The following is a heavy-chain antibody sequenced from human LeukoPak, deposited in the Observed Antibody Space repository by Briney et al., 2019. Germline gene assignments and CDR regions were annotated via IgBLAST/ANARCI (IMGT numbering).Heavy chain of an antibody. V-gene: IGHV3-48*02. D-gene: IGHD3-22*01. CDR2: ISGPSTTI. CDR3: VRRVTYSSATFDY. Sequence: PGGSLRLSCAASGFIFSTYSMNWVRQAPGKGLEWLSYISGPSTTIYYADSVKGRFTISRDNARDSLYLQMNSLRDEDTALYYCVRRVTYSSATFDYWGPGTLVTVSS. J-gene: IGHJ4*02. CDR1: GFIFSTYS.